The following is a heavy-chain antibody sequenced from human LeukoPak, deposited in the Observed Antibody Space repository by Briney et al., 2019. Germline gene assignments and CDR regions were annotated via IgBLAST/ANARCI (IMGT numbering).Heavy chain of an antibody. D-gene: IGHD3-22*01. Sequence: NPSETLSLTCTVSGGSISTSNYYWGWIRQPPGKGLEWIGSIYYSGSTYYNPSLKSRVTISVDTSKNQFFLKLSSVTAADTAVYYCARAYYYDSSGFHYFDCWGQGTLVTVSS. CDR3: ARAYYYDSSGFHYFDC. J-gene: IGHJ4*02. CDR2: IYYSGST. V-gene: IGHV4-39*07. CDR1: GGSISTSNYY.